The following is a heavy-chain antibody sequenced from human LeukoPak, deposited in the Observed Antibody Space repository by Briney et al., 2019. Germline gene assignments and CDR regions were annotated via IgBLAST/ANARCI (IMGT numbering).Heavy chain of an antibody. CDR1: GFTFSSYS. J-gene: IGHJ4*02. V-gene: IGHV3-21*01. CDR3: AREYSSSSSLPD. Sequence: GGSLRLSCAASGFTFSSYSMNWVRQAPGKGLEWVSSISSSSSYIYYADSVKGRFTISRDNAKSSLYLQMNSLRAEDTAVYYCAREYSSSSSLPDWGQGTLVTVSS. CDR2: ISSSSSYI. D-gene: IGHD6-6*01.